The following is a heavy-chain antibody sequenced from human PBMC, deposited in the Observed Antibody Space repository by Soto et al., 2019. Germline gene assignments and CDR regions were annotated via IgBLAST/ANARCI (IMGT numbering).Heavy chain of an antibody. CDR1: GYSVSSNSAA. D-gene: IGHD2-15*01. J-gene: IGHJ3*02. V-gene: IGHV6-1*01. Sequence: KQSPTLSLTCAISGYSVSSNSAAWNWIRQSPSRGLEWLGRTYYRSKWYNDYAVSVKSRITINPDTSKNQFSLQLNSVTPEDTAVYYCARDYCSGGSCRSAFDIWGQGTMVTVSS. CDR3: ARDYCSGGSCRSAFDI. CDR2: TYYRSKWYN.